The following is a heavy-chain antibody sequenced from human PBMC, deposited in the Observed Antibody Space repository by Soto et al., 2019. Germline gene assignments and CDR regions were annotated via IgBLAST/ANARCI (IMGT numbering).Heavy chain of an antibody. V-gene: IGHV4-39*01. D-gene: IGHD3-9*01. CDR3: ARHETGYYRQFDY. CDR2: IYSSGST. CDR1: GGSISGSSYY. J-gene: IGHJ4*02. Sequence: QLQLQESGPGLVKPSETLSLTFTVSGGSISGSSYYWGWIRQPPGKGLEWIGSIYSSGSTYDNPSLRSRVTISVDSSKNQFSLRLSSVTAADTAVYYCARHETGYYRQFDYWGQGTLVTVSS.